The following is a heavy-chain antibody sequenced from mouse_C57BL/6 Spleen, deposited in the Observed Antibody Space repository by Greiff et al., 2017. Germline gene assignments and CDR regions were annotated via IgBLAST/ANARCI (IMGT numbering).Heavy chain of an antibody. CDR3: ARSFIYDGYVFDY. J-gene: IGHJ2*01. CDR1: GYAFTNYL. D-gene: IGHD2-3*01. V-gene: IGHV1-54*01. Sequence: VKLMESGAELVRPGTSVKVSCKASGYAFTNYLIEWVKQRPGQGLEWIGVINPGSGGTTYNEKFKGKATLTADKSSSTAYMQLHRLTSEDAAVDFCARSFIYDGYVFDYWGQGTTLTVSS. CDR2: INPGSGGT.